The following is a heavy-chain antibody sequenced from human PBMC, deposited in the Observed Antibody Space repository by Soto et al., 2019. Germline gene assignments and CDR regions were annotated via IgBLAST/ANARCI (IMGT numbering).Heavy chain of an antibody. CDR1: GFIFENFG. Sequence: PGGSLRLSCAASGFIFENFGMSWVRQAPGKGLEWVSAISGSGGGTYYADSVKGRFTISRDNSKNTLYLQMNSLRAEDTAVYYCAKDQYCSGGSCYPLDAFDIWGQGTMVTVSS. D-gene: IGHD2-15*01. CDR2: ISGSGGGT. V-gene: IGHV3-23*01. J-gene: IGHJ3*02. CDR3: AKDQYCSGGSCYPLDAFDI.